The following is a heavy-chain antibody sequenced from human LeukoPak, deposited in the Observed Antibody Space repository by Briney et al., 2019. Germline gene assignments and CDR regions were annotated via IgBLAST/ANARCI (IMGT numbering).Heavy chain of an antibody. CDR2: MNPNSANT. CDR3: ARTLPGGVVDY. V-gene: IGHV1-8*03. CDR1: GYTFTSYD. J-gene: IGHJ4*02. D-gene: IGHD1-14*01. Sequence: ASVKVSCKASGYTFTSYDINWVRQATGQGLEWMGWMNPNSANTGYAQKFQGRVTIGRDTSKSTAYMELSSLRSGVTAVYYCARTLPGGVVDYWGQGTLVTVSS.